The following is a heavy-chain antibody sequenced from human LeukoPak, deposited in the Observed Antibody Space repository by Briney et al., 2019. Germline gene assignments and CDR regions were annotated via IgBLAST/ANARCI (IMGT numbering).Heavy chain of an antibody. CDR3: ARVSGAGYDGRGVFDY. J-gene: IGHJ4*02. CDR2: RST. Sequence: SEALSLSCAVSAGSHSSGGYSWGWTRQPPGKGLEWIRYRSTFYDPSLKSRLSISVETSKNQFSVKLSSVTAADTAVYYCARVSGAGYDGRGVFDYWGQGTLVTVSS. V-gene: IGHV4-30-4*07. CDR1: AGSHSSGGYS. D-gene: IGHD2-8*02.